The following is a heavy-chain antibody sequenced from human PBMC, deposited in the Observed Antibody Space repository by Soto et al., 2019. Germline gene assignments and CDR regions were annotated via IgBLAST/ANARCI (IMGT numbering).Heavy chain of an antibody. CDR1: GFSFGSYA. J-gene: IGHJ4*02. Sequence: GGSLRLSCAASGFSFGSYAMHWVREAPGKGLEWVAVISFDGSNKYYRDSVQGRFTISRDNSKNTLYLQMSSLRAEDTAVYFCAKVSGAAVAGLLDFSGQGHLVNVS. D-gene: IGHD6-19*01. V-gene: IGHV3-30*18. CDR3: AKVSGAAVAGLLDF. CDR2: ISFDGSNK.